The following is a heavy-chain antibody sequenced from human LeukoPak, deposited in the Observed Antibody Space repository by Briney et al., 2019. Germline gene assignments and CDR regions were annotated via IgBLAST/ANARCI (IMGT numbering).Heavy chain of an antibody. Sequence: ASVTVSCTASGYTFTSYGISWVRQAPGQGLEWMGWISAYNGNTNYAQKPQGRVTMTTDTSTSTAYMELRSLRSDDTAVYYCARILNYYDSSGYYQKIDYYYYGMDVWGQGTTVTVSS. D-gene: IGHD3-22*01. CDR1: GYTFTSYG. V-gene: IGHV1-18*01. CDR2: ISAYNGNT. J-gene: IGHJ6*02. CDR3: ARILNYYDSSGYYQKIDYYYYGMDV.